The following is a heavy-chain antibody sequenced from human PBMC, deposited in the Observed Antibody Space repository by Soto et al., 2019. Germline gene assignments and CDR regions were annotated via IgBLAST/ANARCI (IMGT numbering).Heavy chain of an antibody. V-gene: IGHV3-72*01. CDR3: ARVRLGAPTRYFDY. CDR1: GFTFSDHY. Sequence: PGGSLRLSCAASGFTFSDHYMDWVRQAPGKGLEWVGRIKNKDNSYSTQYAASVDGRFTISRDDSENSLFLQMNSLKTDDTALYYCARVRLGAPTRYFDYWSQGALVTVSS. D-gene: IGHD2-15*01. J-gene: IGHJ4*01. CDR2: IKNKDNSYST.